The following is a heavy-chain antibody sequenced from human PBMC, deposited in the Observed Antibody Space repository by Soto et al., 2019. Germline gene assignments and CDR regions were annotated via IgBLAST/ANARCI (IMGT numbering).Heavy chain of an antibody. D-gene: IGHD3-22*01. J-gene: IGHJ3*02. CDR1: GYTFTSYD. V-gene: IGHV1-8*01. Sequence: GASVKVSCKASGYTFTSYDINWVRQATGQGLEWMGWMNPNSGNTGYAQKFQGRVTMTRNTSISTAYMELSSLRSEDTAVYYCASADTYYYDSSGYAFDIWGQGTMVTVS. CDR2: MNPNSGNT. CDR3: ASADTYYYDSSGYAFDI.